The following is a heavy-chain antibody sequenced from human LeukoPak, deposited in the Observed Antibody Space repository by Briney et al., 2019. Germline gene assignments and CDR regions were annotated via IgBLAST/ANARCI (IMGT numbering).Heavy chain of an antibody. CDR2: VSTNGGT. V-gene: IGHV4-4*07. CDR1: GTSINNYY. D-gene: IGHD2-21*01. CDR3: ARLIAGINNSFDP. Sequence: SETLSLTCTVSGTSINNYYWGWFRQSPGKGLEWIGRVSTNGGTNYSPSLKSRVTMSVDTSKNHCSLKLTSVTAADTAVYYCARLIAGINNSFDPWGQGTLVTVSS. J-gene: IGHJ5*02.